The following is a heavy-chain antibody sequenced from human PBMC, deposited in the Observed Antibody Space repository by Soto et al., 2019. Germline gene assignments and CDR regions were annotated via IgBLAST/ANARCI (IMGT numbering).Heavy chain of an antibody. D-gene: IGHD2-8*01. Sequence: ASVKVSCKASGYTFSNYGITWVRQAPGQGLEWMGWVSAYNRNTNYAQKFEDRVTMTTDTSTSTAYMELRSLRSDDTAVYYCAILMVYAFKDAFDIWGQGTMVTVSS. V-gene: IGHV1-18*04. CDR1: GYTFSNYG. CDR3: AILMVYAFKDAFDI. CDR2: VSAYNRNT. J-gene: IGHJ3*02.